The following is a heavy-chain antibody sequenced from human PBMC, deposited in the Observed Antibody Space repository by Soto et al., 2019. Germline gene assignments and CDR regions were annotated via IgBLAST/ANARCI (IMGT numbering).Heavy chain of an antibody. CDR3: AREVANWFDP. J-gene: IGHJ5*02. V-gene: IGHV4-59*01. CDR2: IYYSGST. Sequence: NPSETLSLTCTVSGGSISSYYWSWIRQPPGKGLEWIGYIYYSGSTNYNPSLKSRCTISVDTSKNQFSLKLSSVTAADTAVYYCAREVANWFDPWGQGTLVTVSS. CDR1: GGSISSYY.